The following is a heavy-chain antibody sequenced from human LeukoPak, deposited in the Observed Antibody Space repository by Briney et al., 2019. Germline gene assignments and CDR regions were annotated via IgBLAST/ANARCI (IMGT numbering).Heavy chain of an antibody. D-gene: IGHD3-3*01. Sequence: GASVKVSCKASGATFSFYSINWARQAPGQGLEWMGGIIPIFGTANYARKFQGRVTITADESTSTAYMELSSLRSEDTAVYYCARGGSSYYDFWSGYPKPSNWFDPWGQGTLVTVSS. CDR1: GATFSFYS. CDR2: IIPIFGTA. CDR3: ARGGSSYYDFWSGYPKPSNWFDP. V-gene: IGHV1-69*01. J-gene: IGHJ5*02.